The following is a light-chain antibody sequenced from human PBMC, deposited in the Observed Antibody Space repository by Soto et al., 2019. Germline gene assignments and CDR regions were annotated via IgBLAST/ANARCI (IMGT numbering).Light chain of an antibody. CDR1: QSVSSN. CDR3: QQYNNWPPS. V-gene: IGKV3-15*01. CDR2: AAS. J-gene: IGKJ4*01. Sequence: EIVFTQSTGTLSLSPWERATLFCRASQSVSSNLAWYQQKPGQAPRLLIDAASTRATGIPAMFSGSGSGTEFTLTISSLQSEDFAVYYCQQYNNWPPSFGGGTKVDIK.